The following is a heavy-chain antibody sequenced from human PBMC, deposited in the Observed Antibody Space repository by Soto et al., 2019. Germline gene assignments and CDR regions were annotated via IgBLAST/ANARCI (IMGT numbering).Heavy chain of an antibody. V-gene: IGHV4-4*07. J-gene: IGHJ6*02. CDR3: ARAGDGGMDV. CDR2: IYTRGST. CDR1: GGSISSYY. Sequence: QVQLQESGPGLVKPSETLSLTCTDSGGSISSYYWSWIRQPAGQGLEWIGRIYTRGSTNYNPSLKSRVTMSVDTSKNQFSLKLSSVTAADTAVYYCARAGDGGMDVWGQGTTVTVSS.